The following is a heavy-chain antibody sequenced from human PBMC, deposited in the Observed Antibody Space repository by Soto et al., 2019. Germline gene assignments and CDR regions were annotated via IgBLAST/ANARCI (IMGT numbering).Heavy chain of an antibody. CDR1: GFTLSNFW. Sequence: GGSLRLSCAASGFTLSNFWMHWVRQVPGKGLVWVSRINDDGSRTKYADSVEGRLTISRDTAKNTLYLQMDSLRVEDTAVYYCVRDHHDYDFWSGNPRGYFDLWGRGTLVTVPQ. V-gene: IGHV3-74*01. D-gene: IGHD3-3*01. CDR2: INDDGSRT. CDR3: VRDHHDYDFWSGNPRGYFDL. J-gene: IGHJ2*01.